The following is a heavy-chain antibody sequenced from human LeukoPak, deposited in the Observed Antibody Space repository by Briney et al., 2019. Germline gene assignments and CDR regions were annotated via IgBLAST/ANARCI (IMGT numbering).Heavy chain of an antibody. CDR2: IRYDGSNK. Sequence: GGSLRLSCAASGFTFSSYGTHWVRQAPGKGLEWVAFIRYDGSNKYYADSVKGRFTISRDNSKNTLYLQMNSLRAEDTAVYYAMVVPAAMDWFDPWGQGTLVTVSS. J-gene: IGHJ5*02. CDR1: GFTFSSYG. D-gene: IGHD2-2*01. CDR3: MVVPAAMDWFDP. V-gene: IGHV3-30*02.